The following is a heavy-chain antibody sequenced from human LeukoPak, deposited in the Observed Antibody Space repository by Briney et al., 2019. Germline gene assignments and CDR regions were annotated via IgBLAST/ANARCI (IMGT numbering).Heavy chain of an antibody. CDR2: IKQDESEK. CDR1: GFTFSNYW. J-gene: IGHJ4*02. CDR3: ARDKIVGASKFDY. D-gene: IGHD1-26*01. Sequence: PGGSLRLSCAVPGFTFSNYWMSWVRQAPGKGLEWVAHIKQDESEKYYVDSVKGRFTISRDNAKNSLYLQMNSLRAEDTAIYYCARDKIVGASKFDYWGQGTLVTVSS. V-gene: IGHV3-7*01.